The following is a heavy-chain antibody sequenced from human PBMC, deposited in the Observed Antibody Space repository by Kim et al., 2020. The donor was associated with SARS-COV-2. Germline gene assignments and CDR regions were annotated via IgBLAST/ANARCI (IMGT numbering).Heavy chain of an antibody. CDR3: ARSGYEPPYYYYGMDV. CDR2: ISAYNGNT. CDR1: GYTFTSYG. Sequence: ASVKVSCKASGYTFTSYGISWVRQAPGQGLEWMGWISAYNGNTNYAQKLQGRVTMTTDTSTSTAYMELRSLRSDDTAVYYCARSGYEPPYYYYGMDVWGQGTTVTVSS. J-gene: IGHJ6*02. D-gene: IGHD5-12*01. V-gene: IGHV1-18*04.